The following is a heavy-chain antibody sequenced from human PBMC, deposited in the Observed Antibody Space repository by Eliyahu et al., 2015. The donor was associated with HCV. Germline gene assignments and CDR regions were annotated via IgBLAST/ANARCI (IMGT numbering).Heavy chain of an antibody. D-gene: IGHD3-10*01. Sequence: QVKLVESGGDLVKPGGSLRLSCATSGFTFTDSYMSWIRQAPGKGLEWISYISNVDDRQFYTDSVKGRFTISTDNAKKFLYLEMNSLRVNDTAVYYCVRSTSGTVFHYWGQGTLVSVSS. CDR2: ISNVDDRQ. CDR3: VRSTSGTVFHY. J-gene: IGHJ4*02. V-gene: IGHV3-11*04. CDR1: GFTFTDSY.